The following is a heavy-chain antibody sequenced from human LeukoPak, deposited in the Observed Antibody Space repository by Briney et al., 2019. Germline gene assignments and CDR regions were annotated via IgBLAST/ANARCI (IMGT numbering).Heavy chain of an antibody. J-gene: IGHJ5*02. V-gene: IGHV4-39*01. CDR1: GGSISSSSCY. CDR3: ARDQQYQRPAGWFDP. Sequence: SETLSLTCTVSGGSISSSSCYWGWIRQPPGKGLEWIGSIDYSGSTYYNPSLKSRVTISVDTSKSQFSLKLSSVTAADTALYYCARDQQYQRPAGWFDPWGQGTQVTVSS. D-gene: IGHD2-2*01. CDR2: IDYSGST.